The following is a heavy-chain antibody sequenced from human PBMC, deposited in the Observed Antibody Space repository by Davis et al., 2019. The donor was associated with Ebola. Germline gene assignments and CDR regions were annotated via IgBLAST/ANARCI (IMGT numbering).Heavy chain of an antibody. J-gene: IGHJ4*02. V-gene: IGHV4-34*01. Sequence: PSETLSLTCAVYGGSFSGYYWSWIRQPPGKGLEWIGEINHSGSTNYNPSLKSRVTISVDTSKNQFSLKLSSVTAADTAVYYCAREGQQLPPYFDYWGQGTLVTVSS. CDR3: AREGQQLPPYFDY. D-gene: IGHD6-13*01. CDR2: INHSGST. CDR1: GGSFSGYY.